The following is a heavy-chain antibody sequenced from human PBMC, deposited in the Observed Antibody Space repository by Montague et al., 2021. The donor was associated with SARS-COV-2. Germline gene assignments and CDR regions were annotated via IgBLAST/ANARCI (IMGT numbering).Heavy chain of an antibody. CDR1: GFSLSTSGMC. J-gene: IGHJ5*02. Sequence: LVKPTQTLTLTCTFSGFSLSTSGMCVSWIRQPPGKGLEWIGSIYYSGSTYYNPSLKSRVTIPVDTSKSQLSLKLSSVTAADTAVYYCARGLVGWFDPWGQGTLVTVSS. D-gene: IGHD3/OR15-3a*01. V-gene: IGHV4-39*01. CDR3: ARGLVGWFDP. CDR2: IYYSGST.